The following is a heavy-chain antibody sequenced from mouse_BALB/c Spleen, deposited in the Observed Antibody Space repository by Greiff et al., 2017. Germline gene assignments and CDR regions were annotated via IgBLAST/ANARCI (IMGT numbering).Heavy chain of an antibody. V-gene: IGHV1S135*01. J-gene: IGHJ3*01. CDR3: ARGGLRRRDWCAY. Sequence: VQLKESGPELVKPGASVKVSCKASGYAFTSYNMYWVKQSHGKSLEWIGYIDPYNGGTSYNQKFKGKATLTVDKSSSTAYMELARLTSEDSAIYYCARGGLRRRDWCAYWGQGTLVTVSA. CDR1: GYAFTSYN. CDR2: IDPYNGGT. D-gene: IGHD2-4*01.